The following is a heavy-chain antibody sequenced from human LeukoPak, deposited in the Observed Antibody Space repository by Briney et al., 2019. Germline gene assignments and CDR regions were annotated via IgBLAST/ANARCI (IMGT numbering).Heavy chain of an antibody. CDR1: GFTFSSYS. J-gene: IGHJ4*02. CDR3: AREEAIYGYSSSWYGFFDY. D-gene: IGHD6-13*01. Sequence: PGGSLRLSCAASGFTFSSYSMNWVRQAPGKGLECVSYSSSSSSTIYYADSVKGRFTISRDNAKNSLYLQMNSLRAEDTAVYYCAREEAIYGYSSSWYGFFDYWGQGTLVTVSS. V-gene: IGHV3-48*01. CDR2: SSSSSSTI.